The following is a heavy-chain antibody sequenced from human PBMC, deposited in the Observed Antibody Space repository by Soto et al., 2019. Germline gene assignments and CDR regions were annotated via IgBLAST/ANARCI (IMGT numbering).Heavy chain of an antibody. CDR3: ALRYSTSPNCSHDAFDI. D-gene: IGHD2-2*01. Sequence: SETLSLTCTVSGGSMSSGDYYWSWIRQPPGKGLEWIGYILYSGSTYYNPSLKSRVTMSVDTSKNQFSLKLSSVTAADTAVYFCALRYSTSPNCSHDAFDIWGQGTMVTVSS. CDR1: GGSMSSGDYY. J-gene: IGHJ3*02. CDR2: ILYSGST. V-gene: IGHV4-30-4*01.